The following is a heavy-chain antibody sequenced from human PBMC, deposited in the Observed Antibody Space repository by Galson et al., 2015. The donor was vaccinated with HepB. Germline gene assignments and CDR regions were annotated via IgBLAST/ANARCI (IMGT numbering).Heavy chain of an antibody. D-gene: IGHD1-7*01. CDR3: ARPGWNYEY. J-gene: IGHJ4*02. CDR2: VYPGGSGI. CDR1: GYSFSSYY. V-gene: IGHV5-51*01. Sequence: QSGAEVKKPGESLKISCQASGYSFSSYYIGWVRQMPGKGLEWMGIVYPGGSGIRYSPSFQGQVTISVDNSISTAYLQWSSLKASDIAVYYCARPGWNYEYCGQGTLVTVSS.